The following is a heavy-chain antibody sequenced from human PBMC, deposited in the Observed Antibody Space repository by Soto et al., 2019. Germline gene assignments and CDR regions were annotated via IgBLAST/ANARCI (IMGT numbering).Heavy chain of an antibody. V-gene: IGHV1-8*01. J-gene: IGHJ4*02. Sequence: QVQLVQSGAELKKPGASVKVSCKASGYTFSNYDMNWVRQATGQGPEWIGWVNPNNGDTGYAQKFQGRVTRTTDISTTTAYMELTSLRPEDTAIYYCAKVSRKGSAIDFDYWGQGTLITVSS. CDR2: VNPNNGDT. CDR3: AKVSRKGSAIDFDY. CDR1: GYTFSNYD. D-gene: IGHD3-10*01.